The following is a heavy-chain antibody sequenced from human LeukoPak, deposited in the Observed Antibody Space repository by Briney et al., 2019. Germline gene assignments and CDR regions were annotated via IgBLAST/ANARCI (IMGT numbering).Heavy chain of an antibody. D-gene: IGHD3-10*01. J-gene: IGHJ4*02. V-gene: IGHV3-21*01. Sequence: GSLRLSCAASGFTFSSYSMNWVRQAPGKGLEWVSSISSSSSYIYYADSVKGRFTISRDNAKNSLYLQMNSLRAEDTAVHYCARDPSGQHFDYWGQGTLVTVSS. CDR2: ISSSSSYI. CDR1: GFTFSSYS. CDR3: ARDPSGQHFDY.